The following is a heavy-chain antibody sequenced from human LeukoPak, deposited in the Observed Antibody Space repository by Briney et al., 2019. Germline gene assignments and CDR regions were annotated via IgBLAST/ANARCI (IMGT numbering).Heavy chain of an antibody. CDR1: GFTFSTYD. V-gene: IGHV3-13*01. D-gene: IGHD2-21*01. Sequence: PGGSLRLSCGASGFTFSTYDMRWVRQVSGKGLEWVSSIGTIGDTFYPGSVKGRFTISREDAKNSLYLQMNGLRAGDTAVYYCARATVIGNAPVPGYMDVWGKGTTVTVSS. CDR3: ARATVIGNAPVPGYMDV. CDR2: IGTIGDT. J-gene: IGHJ6*03.